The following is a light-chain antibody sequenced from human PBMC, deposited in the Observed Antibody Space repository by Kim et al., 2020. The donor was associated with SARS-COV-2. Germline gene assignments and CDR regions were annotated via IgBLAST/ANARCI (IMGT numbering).Light chain of an antibody. CDR3: QQYESYPWT. J-gene: IGKJ1*01. CDR1: QNVNSW. Sequence: DIQLTQSPSTLSASVGDRVTITCRASQNVNSWLAWYHQKPGKAPKLLIYKTSTLESGIPATFSGGGSGTEFTLTITSLQADDFGTYYCQQYESYPWTFGQGTKVDIK. CDR2: KTS. V-gene: IGKV1-5*03.